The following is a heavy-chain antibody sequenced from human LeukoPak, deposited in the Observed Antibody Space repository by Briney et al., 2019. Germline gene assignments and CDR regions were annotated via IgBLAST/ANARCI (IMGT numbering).Heavy chain of an antibody. V-gene: IGHV1-2*02. D-gene: IGHD4-23*01. CDR3: ARAFDSGGNPFDN. Sequence: ASVKVSCKASGYTFTGYYIHWMRQAPGQGLEWLGWINPNSGGTNYAQKFQGRVTVTRDTSLTTACMELSRLRSDDTAMYYCARAFDSGGNPFDNWGQGTLLTVSS. CDR2: INPNSGGT. J-gene: IGHJ4*02. CDR1: GYTFTGYY.